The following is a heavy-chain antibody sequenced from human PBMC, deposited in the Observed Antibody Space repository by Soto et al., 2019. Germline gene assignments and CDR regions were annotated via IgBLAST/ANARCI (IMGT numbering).Heavy chain of an antibody. Sequence: PVGSLRLSCAASGFVFSSYAMSWVRQAPGKGLEWVSAISGSGTTAYYADSVKGRFIFSRDNPKNTMYLQMNSLRAEDTAVYFCAKTTDGWFSAFEIWGQGTVVTV. CDR2: ISGSGTTA. CDR3: AKTTDGWFSAFEI. V-gene: IGHV3-23*01. D-gene: IGHD6-19*01. CDR1: GFVFSSYA. J-gene: IGHJ3*02.